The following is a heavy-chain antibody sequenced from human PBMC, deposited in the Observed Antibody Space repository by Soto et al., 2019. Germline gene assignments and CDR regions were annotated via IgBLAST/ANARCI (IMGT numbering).Heavy chain of an antibody. V-gene: IGHV3-11*01. CDR2: ISSSGRAI. CDR1: GFTVSGND. J-gene: IGHJ4*02. Sequence: QLQLLESGGDLVKPGGSLRLSCAASGFTVSGNDLSWIRQAPGKGLEWVSSISSSGRAIYYADSVKGRFTISRDNAKDSLYLQMSSLRAEDTAIYYCASYPASGWLYVDSCSQGTLVPVS. CDR3: ASYPASGWLYVDS. D-gene: IGHD6-25*01.